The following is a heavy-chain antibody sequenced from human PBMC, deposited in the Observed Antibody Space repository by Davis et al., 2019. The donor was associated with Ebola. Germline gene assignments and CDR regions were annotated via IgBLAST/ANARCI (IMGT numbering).Heavy chain of an antibody. J-gene: IGHJ4*02. Sequence: ASVKVSCKASGRTFSSYAISWVRQAPGQGLEWMGWISAYNGNTNYAQKLQGRVTMTTDTSTSTAYMELRSLRSDDTAVYYCARVLESGQLVPWGYWGQGTLVTVSS. D-gene: IGHD6-13*01. CDR3: ARVLESGQLVPWGY. CDR2: ISAYNGNT. V-gene: IGHV1-18*01. CDR1: GRTFSSYA.